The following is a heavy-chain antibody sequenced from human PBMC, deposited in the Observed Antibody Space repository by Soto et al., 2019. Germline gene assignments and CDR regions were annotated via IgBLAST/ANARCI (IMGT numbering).Heavy chain of an antibody. CDR3: AKERASSYSPLDY. Sequence: GGSLRLSCAASGFTFTNYAMTWVRQAPGKGLEWVSTISGSAGSTYYTDSVKGRFTISSDSSKNTLYLQMNSLRAEDTAVYYCAKERASSYSPLDYWGPGTLVTVSS. D-gene: IGHD2-15*01. V-gene: IGHV3-23*01. CDR1: GFTFTNYA. J-gene: IGHJ4*02. CDR2: ISGSAGST.